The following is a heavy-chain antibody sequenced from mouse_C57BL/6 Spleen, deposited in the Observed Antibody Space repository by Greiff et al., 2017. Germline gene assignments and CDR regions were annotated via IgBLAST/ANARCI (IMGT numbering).Heavy chain of an antibody. Sequence: EVQLKESGPVLVKPGASVKMSCKASGYTFTDYYMNWVKQSHGKSLEWIGVINPYNGGTSYNQKFKGKATLTVDKSSSTAYMELNSLTSEDSAVYYCARGRWLGAMDYWGQGTSVTVSS. J-gene: IGHJ4*01. V-gene: IGHV1-19*01. CDR1: GYTFTDYY. CDR2: INPYNGGT. CDR3: ARGRWLGAMDY. D-gene: IGHD2-3*01.